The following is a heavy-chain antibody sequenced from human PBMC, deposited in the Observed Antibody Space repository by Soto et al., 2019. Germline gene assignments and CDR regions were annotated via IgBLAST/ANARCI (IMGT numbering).Heavy chain of an antibody. D-gene: IGHD3-3*02. CDR3: ARVSGWFDP. CDR2: IYYSGST. J-gene: IGHJ5*02. Sequence: SETLSLTCTVSGGSISSGDYYWSWIRQPPGKGLEWIGYIYYSGSTYYNPSLKSRVTISVDTSKNKFYMKLSSVTAADTAVYYCARVSGWFDPWGQGTLVTVSS. V-gene: IGHV4-30-4*01. CDR1: GGSISSGDYY.